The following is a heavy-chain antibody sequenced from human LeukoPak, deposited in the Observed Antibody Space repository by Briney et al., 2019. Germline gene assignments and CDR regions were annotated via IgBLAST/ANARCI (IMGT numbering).Heavy chain of an antibody. V-gene: IGHV4-34*01. CDR1: SXYY. Sequence: SXYYWSWIRQPPGXXLEWIGEINHSGSXNYNPSLKSRVTISVDTSKNQFSLKLSAVTAAATELYXXXXXXXXXXXXXXDYWGQGTLVTVSS. CDR2: INHSGSX. J-gene: IGHJ4*02. CDR3: XXXXXXXXXXXXDY.